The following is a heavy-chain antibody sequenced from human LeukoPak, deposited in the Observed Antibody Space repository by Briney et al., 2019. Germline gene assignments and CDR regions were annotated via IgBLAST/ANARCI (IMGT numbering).Heavy chain of an antibody. D-gene: IGHD1-1*01. CDR2: IHTSGST. Sequence: PSETLSLTCTVSGGSISSYYWSWIRQPAGKGLEWIGRIHTSGSTYYNPSLKSRVTISVDTSKSQFSLYMDSVTAADTAVYYCARDWNRYAYWGQGTLVTVSS. CDR3: ARDWNRYAY. CDR1: GGSISSYY. V-gene: IGHV4-4*07. J-gene: IGHJ4*02.